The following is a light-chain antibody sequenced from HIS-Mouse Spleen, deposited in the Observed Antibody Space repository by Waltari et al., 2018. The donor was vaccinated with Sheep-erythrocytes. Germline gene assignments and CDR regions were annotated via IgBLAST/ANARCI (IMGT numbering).Light chain of an antibody. CDR2: ELS. CDR1: SSDVGGYNY. V-gene: IGLV2-14*01. CDR3: SSYTSSSTLYV. Sequence: QSALTQPASVSGSPGQSITISCTGTSSDVGGYNYVSWYQHHPGKAPKLMIYELSNRPSGLSNSVSGAKAGNTASLTISGLQAEDEADYYCSSYTSSSTLYVFGTGTKVTVL. J-gene: IGLJ1*01.